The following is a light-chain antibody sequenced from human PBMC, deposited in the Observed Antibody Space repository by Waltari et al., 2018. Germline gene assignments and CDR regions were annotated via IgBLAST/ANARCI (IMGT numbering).Light chain of an antibody. CDR1: SSDVGGYNY. CDR3: SSYAGSKVV. V-gene: IGLV2-8*01. CDR2: EVS. Sequence: QSALTQPPSASGSPGQSVTIPCTGTSSDVGGYNYFSWYQQHPGKAPKLMIYEVSKRPSGVPDRFSGSKSGNTASLTVSGLQAEDEADYYCSSYAGSKVVFGGGTKLTVL. J-gene: IGLJ2*01.